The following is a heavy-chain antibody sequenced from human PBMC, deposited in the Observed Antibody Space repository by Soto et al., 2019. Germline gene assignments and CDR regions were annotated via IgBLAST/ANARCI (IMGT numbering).Heavy chain of an antibody. V-gene: IGHV4-34*01. D-gene: IGHD3-16*01. CDR2: TNRRGGA. CDR3: AITLGGSYNWFDP. Sequence: SETLSLTCGVHGESLSDYCWSWIRQPPGKGLEWIVETNRRGGAGYNPSLKSRVTISVDTSKNQFSLKLSSVTAADTAVYYCAITLGGSYNWFDPWGQGTLVTVSS. J-gene: IGHJ5*02. CDR1: GESLSDYC.